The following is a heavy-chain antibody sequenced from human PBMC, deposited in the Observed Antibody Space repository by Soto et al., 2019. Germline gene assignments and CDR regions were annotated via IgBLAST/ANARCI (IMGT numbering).Heavy chain of an antibody. V-gene: IGHV4-4*02. CDR2: IYHSGST. Sequence: SETLSLTCAVSGGSISSSNWWSWVRQPPGKGLEWIGEIYHSGSTNYNPSLKSRVTISVDKSKNQFSLKLSSVTAADTAVYYCARKYNWNYIGGWFDPWGQGTLVTVS. J-gene: IGHJ5*02. CDR1: GGSISSSNW. CDR3: ARKYNWNYIGGWFDP. D-gene: IGHD1-7*01.